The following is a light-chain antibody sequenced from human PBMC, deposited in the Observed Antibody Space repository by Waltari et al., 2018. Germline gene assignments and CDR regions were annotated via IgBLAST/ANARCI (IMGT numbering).Light chain of an antibody. V-gene: IGLV2-23*02. J-gene: IGLJ1*01. CDR3: CAFAGRGFYV. CDR2: EVS. CDR1: SANVGSYPL. Sequence: SALTQPASVSGSPGQSITISCTDTSANVGSYPLLSWYQRHPGGAPKLLIYEVSERPSGVSIRFSGSKSGNTASLTISGLQPEDEADYYCCAFAGRGFYVFGTGTQVTVL.